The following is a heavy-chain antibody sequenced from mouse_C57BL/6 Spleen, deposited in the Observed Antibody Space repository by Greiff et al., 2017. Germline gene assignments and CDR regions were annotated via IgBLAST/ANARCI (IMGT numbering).Heavy chain of an antibody. J-gene: IGHJ2*01. CDR3: ARVNDHGYFDY. Sequence: EVKLVESGGGLVKPGGSLKLSCAASGFTFSDYGMHWVRQAPEKGLEWVAYISSGSSTIYYAETVKGRFTISRDNAKNTLFLQMTSLRSEDTAMYYCARVNDHGYFDYWGQGTTLTVSS. V-gene: IGHV5-17*01. CDR2: ISSGSSTI. CDR1: GFTFSDYG.